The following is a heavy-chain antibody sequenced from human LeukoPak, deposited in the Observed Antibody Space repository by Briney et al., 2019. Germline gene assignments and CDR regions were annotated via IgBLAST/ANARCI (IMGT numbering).Heavy chain of an antibody. CDR2: INHSGST. J-gene: IGHJ4*02. V-gene: IGHV4-34*01. CDR3: ARGPIPQYCSSTSCYASYFDY. CDR1: GGSFSGYY. Sequence: SETLSLTCAVYGGSFSGYYWSWIRQPPGKGLEWIGEINHSGSTNYNPSLKSRVTISVDTSKNQFSLELSSVPAAGTAVYYCARGPIPQYCSSTSCYASYFDYWGQGTLVTVSS. D-gene: IGHD2-2*01.